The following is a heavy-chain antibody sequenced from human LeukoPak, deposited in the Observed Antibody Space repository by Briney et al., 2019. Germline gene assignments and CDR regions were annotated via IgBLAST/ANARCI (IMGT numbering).Heavy chain of an antibody. D-gene: IGHD3-22*01. CDR2: ISSSSSTI. CDR3: ARDYYDSSGYSNWYFDL. CDR1: GFTFSSYS. V-gene: IGHV3-48*01. Sequence: AGGSLRLSCAASGFTFSSYSMNWVRQAPGKGLEWVLYISSSSSTIYYADSVKGRFTISRDNAKNSLYLQMNSLRAEDTAVYYCARDYYDSSGYSNWYFDLWGRGTLVTVSS. J-gene: IGHJ2*01.